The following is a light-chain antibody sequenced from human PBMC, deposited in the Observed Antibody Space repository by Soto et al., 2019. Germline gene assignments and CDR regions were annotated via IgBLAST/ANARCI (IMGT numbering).Light chain of an antibody. CDR2: GAS. J-gene: IGKJ1*01. CDR3: QQYKDWRT. CDR1: QTIDNK. Sequence: IVMTQSPATLSVSPGERATLSCRASQTIDNKLAWYQQRPGQAPRLLIYGASIRATGIPARFSGSGSGTEFTLTISLLQSEHFGVYYCQQYKDWRTFGQGTNVDIK. V-gene: IGKV3D-15*03.